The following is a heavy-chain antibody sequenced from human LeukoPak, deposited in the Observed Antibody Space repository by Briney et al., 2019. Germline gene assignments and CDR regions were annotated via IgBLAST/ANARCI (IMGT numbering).Heavy chain of an antibody. D-gene: IGHD6-19*01. V-gene: IGHV1-18*01. Sequence: AASVKVSCKASGYTFTSYGISWVRQAPGQGLEWMGWISAYNGNTNYAQKLQGRATMTTDTSTSTAYMELRSLRSDDTAVYYCARDKLVSSGWYCNYWGKGTLVTVSS. CDR3: ARDKLVSSGWYCNY. CDR1: GYTFTSYG. CDR2: ISAYNGNT. J-gene: IGHJ4*02.